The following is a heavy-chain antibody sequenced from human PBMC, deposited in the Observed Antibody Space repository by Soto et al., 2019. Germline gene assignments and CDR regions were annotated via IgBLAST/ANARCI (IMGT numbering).Heavy chain of an antibody. D-gene: IGHD4-17*01. CDR3: ARLVPYGDYVL. Sequence: SETLSLTCTVSGGSISSYYWSSIRQPPGKGLEWIGYIYYSGSTNYDPSLKSRVTISVDTSKNQFSLKLSSVTAADTAVYYCARLVPYGDYVLWGQGTLVTVSS. V-gene: IGHV4-59*08. CDR1: GGSISSYY. J-gene: IGHJ4*02. CDR2: IYYSGST.